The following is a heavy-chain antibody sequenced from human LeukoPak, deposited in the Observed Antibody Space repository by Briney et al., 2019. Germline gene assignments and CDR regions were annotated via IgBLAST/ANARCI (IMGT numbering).Heavy chain of an antibody. CDR3: ARGSIAASWGAFDI. V-gene: IGHV3-30-3*01. J-gene: IGHJ3*02. D-gene: IGHD6-6*01. Sequence: PGGSLRLSCAASGFTFSSYAMHWVRQAPGKGLEWVAVISYDGSNKYYADSVKGRFTISRDNSKNTLYLQMNSLRAEDTAVYYCARGSIAASWGAFDIWGQGTMVTVSS. CDR2: ISYDGSNK. CDR1: GFTFSSYA.